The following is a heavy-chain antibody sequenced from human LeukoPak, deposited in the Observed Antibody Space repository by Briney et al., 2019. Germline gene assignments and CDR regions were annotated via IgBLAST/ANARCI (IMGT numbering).Heavy chain of an antibody. CDR1: GFTFSSYE. J-gene: IGHJ4*02. CDR2: TSSSGSTI. Sequence: PGGSLRLSCAASGFTFSSYEMNWVRQAPGKGLEWVSYTSSSGSTIYYADSVKGRFTISRDNAKNSLYLQMNSLRAEDTAVYYCARETLGYCSSTSCQEFDYWGQGTLVTVSS. V-gene: IGHV3-48*03. D-gene: IGHD2-2*01. CDR3: ARETLGYCSSTSCQEFDY.